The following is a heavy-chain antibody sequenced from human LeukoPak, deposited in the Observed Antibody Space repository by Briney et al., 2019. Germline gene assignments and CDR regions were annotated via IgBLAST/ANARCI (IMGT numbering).Heavy chain of an antibody. J-gene: IGHJ3*02. CDR1: GYTFTGYY. D-gene: IGHD5-24*01. Sequence: ASVKVSCKASGYTFTGYYMHWVRQAPGQGLEWMGWINPNSGGTNYAQKFQGRVTMTRDTSISTAYMELSRLRSDDTAVYYCARARDGSEAFDIWGQGTMVTVSS. CDR3: ARARDGSEAFDI. CDR2: INPNSGGT. V-gene: IGHV1-2*02.